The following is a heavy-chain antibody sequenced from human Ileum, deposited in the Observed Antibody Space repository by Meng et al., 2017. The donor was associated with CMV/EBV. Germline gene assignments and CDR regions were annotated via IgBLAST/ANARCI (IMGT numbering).Heavy chain of an antibody. V-gene: IGHV4-39*06. J-gene: IGHJ4*02. Sequence: GSLRLSCTFSGGSVSGSTYYWAWIRQTPGKGPEWIGSVYDTGDTHYNPSLKSRVTTSIDPSKHQFPLKLKSVTAADSAVYYCARGGLGVAIHYWGQGTLVTVSS. CDR1: GGSVSGSTYY. D-gene: IGHD2-2*02. CDR2: VYDTGDT. CDR3: ARGGLGVAIHY.